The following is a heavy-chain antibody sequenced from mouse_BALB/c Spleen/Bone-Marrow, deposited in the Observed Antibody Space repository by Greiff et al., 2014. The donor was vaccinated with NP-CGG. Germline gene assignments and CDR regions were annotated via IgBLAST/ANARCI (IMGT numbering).Heavy chain of an antibody. V-gene: IGHV14-3*02. Sequence: EVNLVESGAELVKPGASVKLSCTASGFNIKDTYMHWVKQRPEQGLEWIGRIDPANGNTKYDPKFQGKATITADTSSNTANLQLSSLTSEDTAVYYCASYRYAWYFDVWGAGTTVTVSS. J-gene: IGHJ1*01. D-gene: IGHD2-14*01. CDR2: IDPANGNT. CDR3: ASYRYAWYFDV. CDR1: GFNIKDTY.